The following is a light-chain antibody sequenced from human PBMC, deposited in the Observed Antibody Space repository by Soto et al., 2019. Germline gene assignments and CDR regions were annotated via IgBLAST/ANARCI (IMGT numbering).Light chain of an antibody. CDR1: QGITNY. Sequence: DVQLTQSPSFLSASVGDRVTITCRASQGITNYLAWYQQKPGKAPKTLIYTASTLQSGVPSRFRGSGAGAEFTLTITGLQPEDFAVYYCQQYNRYAVTFGQGTKVDIK. J-gene: IGKJ1*01. CDR3: QQYNRYAVT. CDR2: TAS. V-gene: IGKV1-9*01.